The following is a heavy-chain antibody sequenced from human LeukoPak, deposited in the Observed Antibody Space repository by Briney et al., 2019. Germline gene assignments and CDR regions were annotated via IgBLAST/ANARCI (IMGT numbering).Heavy chain of an antibody. CDR1: GGSFSGYY. D-gene: IGHD2-8*01. CDR3: ARGGVWAVPLEG. Sequence: PSETLSLTCAVYGGSFSGYYWSWIRQPPGKGLEWIGEINHRGSTNYNPSLKSRVTISVDTSKNQFSLKLSSVTAADTAVYYCARGGVWAVPLEGWGQGTLVTVSS. CDR2: INHRGST. J-gene: IGHJ4*02. V-gene: IGHV4-34*01.